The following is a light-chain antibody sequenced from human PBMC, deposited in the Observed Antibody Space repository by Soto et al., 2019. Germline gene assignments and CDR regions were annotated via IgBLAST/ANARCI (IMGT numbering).Light chain of an antibody. CDR3: QQYGSSPFT. CDR1: QSVSSSY. J-gene: IGKJ3*01. Sequence: EIVLTQSPGTLSLSPGERATLSCRASQSVSSSYLAWYQQKPGQAPRLLIYGASSRATGIPDRFSGSGSGTDFTLTISRLEPKEFAVYYCQQYGSSPFTFGPGTKVDIK. V-gene: IGKV3-20*01. CDR2: GAS.